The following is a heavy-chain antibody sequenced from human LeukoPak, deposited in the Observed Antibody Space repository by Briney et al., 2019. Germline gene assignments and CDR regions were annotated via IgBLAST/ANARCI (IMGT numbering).Heavy chain of an antibody. J-gene: IGHJ6*03. D-gene: IGHD6-6*01. CDR1: GFTFIRYW. CDR2: IKQDGSEK. Sequence: PGGSLRLSCAASGFTFIRYWMSWVRQAPGKGLEWVANIKQDGSEKYYVDSVKGRFTISRDNAKNSLYLQMNSLKTEDTAVYYCIGSSSSSEYNYYMDVWGKGTTVTVSS. V-gene: IGHV3-7*03. CDR3: IGSSSSSEYNYYMDV.